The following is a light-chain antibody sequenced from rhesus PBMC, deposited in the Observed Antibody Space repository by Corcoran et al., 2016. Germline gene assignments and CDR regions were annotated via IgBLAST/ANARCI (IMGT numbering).Light chain of an antibody. CDR3: LQGYSTPYS. Sequence: DIQMTQSPSSLSASVGDRVTITCRASQGISDYLNWYQQKPGKAPKRLIYAASSLESGVPSRFSGIGSGTDFTLTISSLRPEDFAAYYCLQGYSTPYSFGQGTKVEIK. J-gene: IGKJ2*01. CDR2: AAS. V-gene: IGKV1-36*02. CDR1: QGISDY.